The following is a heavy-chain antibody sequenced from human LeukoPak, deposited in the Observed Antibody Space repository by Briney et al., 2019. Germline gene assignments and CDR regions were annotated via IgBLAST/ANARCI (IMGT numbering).Heavy chain of an antibody. V-gene: IGHV5-51*01. CDR3: ARTQLGYCSSTSCYTGYYYGVDV. Sequence: GESLKISCKGSGYSFTSYWIGWVRPMPGKGLEWMGIIYPGDSDTRYSPSFQGQVTISADKSISTAYLQWSSLKASDTAMYYCARTQLGYCSSTSCYTGYYYGVDVWGQGTTVTVSS. CDR1: GYSFTSYW. J-gene: IGHJ6*02. D-gene: IGHD2-2*02. CDR2: IYPGDSDT.